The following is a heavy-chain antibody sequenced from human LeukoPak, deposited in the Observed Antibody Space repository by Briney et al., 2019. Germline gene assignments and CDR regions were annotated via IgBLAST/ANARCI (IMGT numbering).Heavy chain of an antibody. CDR2: ISYDGSNK. Sequence: GRSLRLSCAASGFTFSSYAMHWVRQAPGKGLEWVAVISYDGSNKYYADSVKGRFTISRDNSKNTLYLQMNSLRAEDTAVYYCAREWLGFGELFGWFDYWGQGTLVTVSS. CDR3: AREWLGFGELFGWFDY. V-gene: IGHV3-30-3*01. CDR1: GFTFSSYA. D-gene: IGHD3-10*01. J-gene: IGHJ4*02.